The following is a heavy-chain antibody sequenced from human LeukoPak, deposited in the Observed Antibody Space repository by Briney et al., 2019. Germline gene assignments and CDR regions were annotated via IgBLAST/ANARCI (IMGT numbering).Heavy chain of an antibody. D-gene: IGHD6-13*01. CDR3: ARTVLPGIAAAYYYYYMDV. CDR2: ISVYNGNT. CDR1: GYTFTSYG. Sequence: GASVKVSCKASGYTFTSYGISWVRQAPGQGLEWMGWISVYNGNTNYAQKLQGRVTMTTDTSTSTAYMELSSLRSEDTAVYYCARTVLPGIAAAYYYYYMDVWGKGTTVTVSS. J-gene: IGHJ6*03. V-gene: IGHV1-18*01.